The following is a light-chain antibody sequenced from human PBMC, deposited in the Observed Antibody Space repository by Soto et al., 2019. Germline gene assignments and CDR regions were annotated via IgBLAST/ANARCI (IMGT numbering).Light chain of an antibody. J-gene: IGKJ1*01. CDR2: DVS. CDR1: QSISSW. V-gene: IGKV1-5*01. Sequence: IPVTQSPSTLSASVGDRVTITCRASQSISSWLAWYQQKPGKAPKLLIYDVSSLESGVPSRFSGSGFGTEFTLTISSLQPDDLATYYCQQYHTFWTFGQGTKVDIK. CDR3: QQYHTFWT.